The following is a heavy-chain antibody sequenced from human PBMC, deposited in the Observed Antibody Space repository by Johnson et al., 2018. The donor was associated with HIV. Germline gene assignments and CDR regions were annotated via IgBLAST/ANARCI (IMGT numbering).Heavy chain of an antibody. D-gene: IGHD3-10*01. CDR1: GFTFNDYG. J-gene: IGHJ3*02. CDR3: AKDKTLYGSGTFDAFDI. Sequence: VQLVEYGGGVVGCGGSLRLSCAASGFTFNDYGMSWVRQAPGKVLEWVSGINWNGGSTGYADSVKGRFTISRDNAKNSLYLQMNSLRAEDTAVYYCAKDKTLYGSGTFDAFDIWGQGTMVTVSS. CDR2: INWNGGST. V-gene: IGHV3-20*04.